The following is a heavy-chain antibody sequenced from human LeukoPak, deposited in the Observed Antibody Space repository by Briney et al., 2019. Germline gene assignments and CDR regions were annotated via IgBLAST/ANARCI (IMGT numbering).Heavy chain of an antibody. Sequence: PGGSLRLSCAASGFTFSNYWMTWVRQAPGKGLEWVADIKKDGSEKMYVKSVRGRLSVSRDNAKMSLFLQLNSLRAEDTAVYYCARDNGVVHGVYYMDVWGKGTTVTVS. CDR3: ARDNGVVHGVYYMDV. V-gene: IGHV3-7*01. J-gene: IGHJ6*03. CDR2: IKKDGSEK. CDR1: GFTFSNYW. D-gene: IGHD3-3*01.